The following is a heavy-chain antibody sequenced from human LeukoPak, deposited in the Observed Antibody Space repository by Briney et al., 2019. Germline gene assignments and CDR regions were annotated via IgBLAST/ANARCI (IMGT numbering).Heavy chain of an antibody. CDR1: GFTCSSYA. CDR3: AKHRGYSYAGGYWYFDL. Sequence: GGSLRLSCAASGFTCSSYAMSWVRQAPGKGLEWVSALSGSGGSTYSADSVKGRFTISRDNSQNTLYLQMNSLRAEDTAVYYCAKHRGYSYAGGYWYFDLWGRGTLVTVSS. V-gene: IGHV3-23*01. D-gene: IGHD5-18*01. J-gene: IGHJ2*01. CDR2: LSGSGGST.